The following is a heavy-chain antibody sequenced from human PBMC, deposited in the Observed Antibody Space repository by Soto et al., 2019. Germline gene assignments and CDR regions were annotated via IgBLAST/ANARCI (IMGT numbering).Heavy chain of an antibody. CDR1: GYTFTSYD. V-gene: IGHV1-8*01. J-gene: IGHJ5*02. CDR3: ARAMYYDFWSGYSSFDP. Sequence: ASVKVSCKASGYTFTSYDINWVRQATGQGLEWMGWMNPNSGNTGYAQKFQGRVTMTRNTSISTAYMELSSLRSEDTAVYYCARAMYYDFWSGYSSFDPWGQGTLVTVSS. CDR2: MNPNSGNT. D-gene: IGHD3-3*01.